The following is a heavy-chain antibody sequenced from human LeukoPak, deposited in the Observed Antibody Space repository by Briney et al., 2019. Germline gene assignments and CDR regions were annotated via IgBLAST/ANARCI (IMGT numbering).Heavy chain of an antibody. Sequence: ASVKVSCKASGYTFTSYDLNWVRQATGQGLEWMGWMNTNSGNTGYAPKFQGRVTMTRNTSISTAYMELSSLRSEDTAVYYCARKGPANYYYYYMDVWGKGTSVTVSS. D-gene: IGHD2-2*01. CDR2: MNTNSGNT. J-gene: IGHJ6*03. CDR3: ARKGPANYYYYYMDV. V-gene: IGHV1-8*01. CDR1: GYTFTSYD.